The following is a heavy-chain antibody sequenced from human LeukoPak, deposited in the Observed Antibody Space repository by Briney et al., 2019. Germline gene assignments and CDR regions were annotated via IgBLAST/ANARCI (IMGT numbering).Heavy chain of an antibody. CDR3: ARDPGIGAGNWYFDL. D-gene: IGHD3-10*01. J-gene: IGHJ2*01. V-gene: IGHV3-74*01. CDR2: INSDGSST. Sequence: GGSLRLSCAASGFSFSNYWMHWVRQAPGKGLVWVSRINSDGSSTTYADSVKGRFTISRDNAKNSLYLQMNSLRAEDTAVYYCARDPGIGAGNWYFDLWGRGTLVTVSS. CDR1: GFSFSNYW.